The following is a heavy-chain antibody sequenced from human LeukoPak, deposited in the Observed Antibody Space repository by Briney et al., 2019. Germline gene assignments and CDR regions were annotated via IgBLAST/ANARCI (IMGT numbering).Heavy chain of an antibody. D-gene: IGHD3-10*01. V-gene: IGHV4-39*07. CDR1: GGSISSSSYY. CDR3: ARGWRRSVKNDAFDI. Sequence: SATLSLTCTVSGGSISSSSYYWGWIRQPPGKGLEWIGEINHSGSTNYNPSLKSRVTISVDTSKNQFSLKLSSVTAADTAVYYCARGWRRSVKNDAFDIWGQGTMVTVAS. CDR2: INHSGST. J-gene: IGHJ3*02.